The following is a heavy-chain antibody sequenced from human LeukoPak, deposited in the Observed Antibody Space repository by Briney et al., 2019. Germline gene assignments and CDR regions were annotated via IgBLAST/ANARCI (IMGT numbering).Heavy chain of an antibody. V-gene: IGHV4-59*01. J-gene: IGHJ5*02. CDR3: ALELPGAWFDP. CDR2: IYYSGST. D-gene: IGHD7-27*01. Sequence: SSETLSLTCTVSGGSISSYYWSWIRQPPGKGLEWIGYIYYSGSTNYNPSLKSRVTISVDTSKNQFSLKLSSVTAADTAVYYCALELPGAWFDPWGQGILVTVSS. CDR1: GGSISSYY.